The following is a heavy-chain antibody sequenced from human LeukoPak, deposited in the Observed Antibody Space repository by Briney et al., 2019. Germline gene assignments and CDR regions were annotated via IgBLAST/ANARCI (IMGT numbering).Heavy chain of an antibody. V-gene: IGHV3-30-3*01. D-gene: IGHD6-19*01. J-gene: IGHJ4*02. Sequence: GGSLRLSCAASGFTFRNYVIHWVRQAPGKGLEWVAVTSSDLNAKLYADSVKGRFTISRDNAKNSLYLQMNSLRAEDTAVYYCARDRGLVAFWGQGTLVTVSS. CDR2: TSSDLNAK. CDR1: GFTFRNYV. CDR3: ARDRGLVAF.